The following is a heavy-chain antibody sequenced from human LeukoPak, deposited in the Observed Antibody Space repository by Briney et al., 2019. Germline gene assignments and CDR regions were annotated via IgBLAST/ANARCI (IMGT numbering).Heavy chain of an antibody. Sequence: ASVKVSCKASGYTFTGYYMHWVRQAPGQGLEWMGWIHPASGGTNYAQKFQGRVTMTRDTSISTAYMELSRLRSDDTAVYYCARDGLVGYYYMDVWGKGTTVTVSS. V-gene: IGHV1-2*02. CDR3: ARDGLVGYYYMDV. CDR1: GYTFTGYY. D-gene: IGHD3-10*01. CDR2: IHPASGGT. J-gene: IGHJ6*03.